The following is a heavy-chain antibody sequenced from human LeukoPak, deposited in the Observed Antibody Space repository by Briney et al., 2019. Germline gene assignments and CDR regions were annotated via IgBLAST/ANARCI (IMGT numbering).Heavy chain of an antibody. J-gene: IGHJ4*02. CDR2: IYYSGST. D-gene: IGHD1-1*01. CDR3: ARGTTPTSY. V-gene: IGHV4-59*01. CDR1: GDSISSFY. Sequence: PSETLSLTCTVSGDSISSFYWSWIRQPPGKGLEWIGYIYYSGSTNYNPSLKSRVTISINTSKNQFSLNLTSVTAADTAVYFCARGTTPTSYWGQAALVTVSS.